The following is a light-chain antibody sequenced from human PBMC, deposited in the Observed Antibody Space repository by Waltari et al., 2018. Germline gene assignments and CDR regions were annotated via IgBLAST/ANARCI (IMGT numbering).Light chain of an antibody. CDR1: QSISKY. V-gene: IGKV3-20*01. Sequence: EIMLTQSPATLSLSPGERATLSCRASQSISKYLIWYQQKPGQAHRLLIYDTSRRATGIPDRFSGGGSGTDLSLTISRLEPEDFAVYYCQKNERLPATFGQGTKVEFK. CDR3: QKNERLPAT. CDR2: DTS. J-gene: IGKJ1*01.